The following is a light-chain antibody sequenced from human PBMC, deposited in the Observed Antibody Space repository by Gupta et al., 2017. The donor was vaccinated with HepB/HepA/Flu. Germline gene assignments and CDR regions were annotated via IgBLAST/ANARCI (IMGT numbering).Light chain of an antibody. CDR1: QSVLYSSNNKTY. V-gene: IGKV4-1*01. CDR2: WAS. J-gene: IGKJ1*01. Sequence: DIVLTQSPDSLAVSLGERATINCKSSQSVLYSSNNKTYLTWYQNKPGQPPKLLISWASTRASGVPDRFSGSGSGTDFTLTISSLQAEDVAVYYCQQYYSTPPTFGQGTKVEIK. CDR3: QQYYSTPPT.